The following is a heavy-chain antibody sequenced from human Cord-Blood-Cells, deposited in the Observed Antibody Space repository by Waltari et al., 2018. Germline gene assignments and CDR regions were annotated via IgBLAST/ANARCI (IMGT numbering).Heavy chain of an antibody. CDR3: AREAGPYSGSYYFDY. CDR1: GYTFTSYA. J-gene: IGHJ4*02. D-gene: IGHD1-26*01. V-gene: IGHV1-3*01. Sequence: QVQLVQSGAEVKKPGASVKVSCKASGYTFTSYAMHWVRQAPGQRLEWMGWINAGNGNTKYSQKFQGGVTITRDTSASTAYMELSSLRSEDTAVYYCAREAGPYSGSYYFDYWGQGTLVTVSS. CDR2: INAGNGNT.